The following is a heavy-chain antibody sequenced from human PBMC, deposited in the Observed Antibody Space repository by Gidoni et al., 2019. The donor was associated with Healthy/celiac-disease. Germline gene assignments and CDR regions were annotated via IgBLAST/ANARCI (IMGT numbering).Heavy chain of an antibody. V-gene: IGHV4-34*01. D-gene: IGHD3-9*01. Sequence: LEWIGEINHSGSTNYNPSLKSRVTISVDTSKNQFSLKLSSVNAADTAVYYCARVLTGYYTYYFDYWGQGTLITVSS. CDR3: ARVLTGYYTYYFDY. CDR2: INHSGST. J-gene: IGHJ4*02.